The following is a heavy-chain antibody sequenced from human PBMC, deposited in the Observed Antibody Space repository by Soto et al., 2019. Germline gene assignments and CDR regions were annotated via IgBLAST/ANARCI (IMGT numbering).Heavy chain of an antibody. Sequence: EVHLLESGGGLVQPGGSLTLSCTVSGFTFSDYAMHWVRQAPGRGLEWVAAIHGGGKGMYNANSVKGRFTISGDKSKSTLFLHMKTLRAADTALYYCAKDRRLSASVWLLEPGYSFDYGGQGTLVSVSS. V-gene: IGHV3-23*05. CDR2: IHGGGKGM. CDR1: GFTFSDYA. J-gene: IGHJ4*02. CDR3: AKDRRLSASVWLLEPGYSFDY. D-gene: IGHD3-9*01.